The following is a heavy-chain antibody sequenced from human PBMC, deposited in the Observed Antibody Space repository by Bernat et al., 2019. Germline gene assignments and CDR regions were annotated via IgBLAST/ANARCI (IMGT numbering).Heavy chain of an antibody. J-gene: IGHJ4*02. Sequence: EVQLVESGGGVVRPGGSLRLSCAASGFTFSSYSMNWVRQAPGKGLEWVSSISSSSSYIYYADSVKGRFTISRDNAKNSLYLQMNSLRAEDTAVYYCAREKPPRYYYDSSGYPLDYWGQGTLVTVSS. CDR2: ISSSSSYI. V-gene: IGHV3-21*01. CDR1: GFTFSSYS. CDR3: AREKPPRYYYDSSGYPLDY. D-gene: IGHD3-22*01.